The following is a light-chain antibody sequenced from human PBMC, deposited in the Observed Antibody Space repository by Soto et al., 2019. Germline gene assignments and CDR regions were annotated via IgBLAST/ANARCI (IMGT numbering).Light chain of an antibody. V-gene: IGLV2-14*01. CDR2: DVS. J-gene: IGLJ1*01. CDR1: SSDVGGYNY. Sequence: QTALTQPASVYGSPGQSITISCTGTSSDVGGYNYVSWYQQHPGKAPKLMIYDVSNRPSGVSNRFSGSKSGNTASLTISGLQAEDEADYYCCSYTSSSNYVFGTGTKVTVL. CDR3: CSYTSSSNYV.